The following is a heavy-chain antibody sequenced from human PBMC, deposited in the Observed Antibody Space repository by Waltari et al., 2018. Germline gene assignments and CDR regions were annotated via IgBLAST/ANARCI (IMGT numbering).Heavy chain of an antibody. V-gene: IGHV1-69*01. CDR3: ASGFVNYYGSGSYYDY. D-gene: IGHD3-10*01. CDR1: GGTFSSYA. Sequence: QVQLVQSGAEVKKPGSSVKVSCKASGGTFSSYAISWVRQAPGQGLEWMGGISPIFGTANYAQKFQGRVTITADESTSTAYMELSSLRSEDTAVYYCASGFVNYYGSGSYYDYWGQGTLVTVSS. CDR2: ISPIFGTA. J-gene: IGHJ4*02.